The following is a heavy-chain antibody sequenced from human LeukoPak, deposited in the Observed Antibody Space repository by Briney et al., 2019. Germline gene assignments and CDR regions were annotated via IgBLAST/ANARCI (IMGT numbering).Heavy chain of an antibody. CDR1: GLTFSSYG. J-gene: IGHJ4*02. CDR2: ISYDGSNK. Sequence: GRSLRLSCAASGLTFSSYGMHWVRQAPGKGLEWVAVISYDGSNKYYADSVKGRFTISRDNSKNTLYLQMNSLRAEDTAVYYCAKDPQDIVVVVAATSDYWGQGTLVTVSS. D-gene: IGHD2-15*01. V-gene: IGHV3-30*18. CDR3: AKDPQDIVVVVAATSDY.